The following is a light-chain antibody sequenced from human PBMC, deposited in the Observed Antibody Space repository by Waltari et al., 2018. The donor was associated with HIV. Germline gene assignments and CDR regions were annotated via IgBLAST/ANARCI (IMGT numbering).Light chain of an antibody. CDR2: DVN. J-gene: IGLJ3*02. CDR1: SSALGSSNL. V-gene: IGLV2-23*02. CDR3: CSYAGSNSWV. Sequence: QSALTQHASVSGSPGQSTTLPFSGTSSALGSSNLVSWYHPDPGKAPKLMIYDVNKRPSGVSNRFSGSKSGNTASLTISGLQAEDEADYYCCSYAGSNSWVFGGGTKLTVL.